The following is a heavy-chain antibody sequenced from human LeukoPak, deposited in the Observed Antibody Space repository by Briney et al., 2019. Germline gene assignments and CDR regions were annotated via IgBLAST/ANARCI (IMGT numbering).Heavy chain of an antibody. J-gene: IGHJ6*02. CDR3: AFLEGYSYGTGSSYGTDV. CDR1: GFTLSSYA. V-gene: IGHV3-30*03. Sequence: GGSLRLSCAASGFTLSSYAIHWVRQAPGKGLEWVAVMSFDVRNTYYSESVKGRFTITRDNFRNTLYLQMNSLRTEDTAVYYCAFLEGYSYGTGSSYGTDVWGQGTAVTVS. CDR2: MSFDVRNT. D-gene: IGHD5-18*01.